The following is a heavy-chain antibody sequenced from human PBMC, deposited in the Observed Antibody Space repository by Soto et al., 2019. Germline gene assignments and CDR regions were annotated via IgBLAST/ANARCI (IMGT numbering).Heavy chain of an antibody. CDR3: TRDGRDIVVVPAAETFDY. Sequence: ASVKVSCKTSGYTLTSYHLHWVRQAPGEGLEWMGSINPSGGSTRYAQKFESRVTMTSDTSTSTVYMELGSLRSEDTAVYYCTRDGRDIVVVPAAETFDYWGQGTLVTVSS. V-gene: IGHV1-46*03. CDR2: INPSGGST. CDR1: GYTLTSYH. D-gene: IGHD2-2*01. J-gene: IGHJ4*02.